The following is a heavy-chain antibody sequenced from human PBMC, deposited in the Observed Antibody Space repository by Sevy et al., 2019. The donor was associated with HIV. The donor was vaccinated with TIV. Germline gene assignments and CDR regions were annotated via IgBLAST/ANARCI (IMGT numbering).Heavy chain of an antibody. CDR1: GYTFTGYA. J-gene: IGHJ5*02. D-gene: IGHD2-2*01. V-gene: IGHV1-3*01. Sequence: ASVKVSCKASGYTFTGYAMHWVRQAPGHSLEWMGRINPGNGDTQYSEKFQDRLRITRDTSATTVYLEMSGLRLEDTAVYYCARDAVPAAGWFDPWGQGTLVTVSS. CDR3: ARDAVPAAGWFDP. CDR2: INPGNGDT.